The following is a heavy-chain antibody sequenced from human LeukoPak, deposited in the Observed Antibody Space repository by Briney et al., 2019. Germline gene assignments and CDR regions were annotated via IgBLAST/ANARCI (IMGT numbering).Heavy chain of an antibody. Sequence: ASVKVSCKASGYTFTSYDINWVRQATGQGLEWMGWMNPNSGNTGYAQKFQGRVTMTRNTSISTAYMELRSLRSDDTAVYYCARDLGGDLNWFDPWGQGTLVTVSS. CDR1: GYTFTSYD. J-gene: IGHJ5*02. D-gene: IGHD2-21*02. CDR2: MNPNSGNT. CDR3: ARDLGGDLNWFDP. V-gene: IGHV1-8*01.